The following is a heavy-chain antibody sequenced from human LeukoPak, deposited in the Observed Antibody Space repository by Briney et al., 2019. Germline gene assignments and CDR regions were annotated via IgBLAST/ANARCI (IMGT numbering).Heavy chain of an antibody. D-gene: IGHD4-17*01. V-gene: IGHV1-46*01. CDR2: INPSGGST. CDR3: ARDSTTVTTYYYYYGMDV. CDR1: GYTFTSYY. Sequence: ASVKVSCKASGYTFTSYYMHWVRQAPGQGLEWMGIINPSGGSTSYAQKFQGRVTMTRHTSTSTVYMELSSLRSEDTAVYYCARDSTTVTTYYYYYGMDVWGQGTTVTVSS. J-gene: IGHJ6*02.